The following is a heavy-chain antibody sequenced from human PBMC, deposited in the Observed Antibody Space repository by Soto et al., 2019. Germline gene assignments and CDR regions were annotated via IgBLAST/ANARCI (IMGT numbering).Heavy chain of an antibody. V-gene: IGHV4-31*03. Sequence: QVQLEASGPGLVKPSQALSLTCTVSRGSITRGGYNWSWLRQRPGKGLEWIGYIFFSGGTYYNPSLESRATISIDTSKNQSSLRLHSVTAADTAVYYCATEIRRVLGSWGQLTLVAVSA. CDR3: ATEIRRVLGS. D-gene: IGHD3-16*01. CDR2: IFFSGGT. J-gene: IGHJ5*02. CDR1: RGSITRGGYN.